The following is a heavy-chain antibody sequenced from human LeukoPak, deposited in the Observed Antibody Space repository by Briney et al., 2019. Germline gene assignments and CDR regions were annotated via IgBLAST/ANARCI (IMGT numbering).Heavy chain of an antibody. CDR1: GYTFTSYD. CDR2: MNPNSGNT. J-gene: IGHJ3*01. CDR3: ASQGHLGAFHL. V-gene: IGHV1-8*03. D-gene: IGHD3-16*01. Sequence: ASVKVSCKASGYTFTSYDINWVRQATGQGLEWMGWMNPNSGNTGYAQKFQGRVTITRNTSISTAYMELSSLRSEDTAVYYCASQGHLGAFHLWGQGTMISVFS.